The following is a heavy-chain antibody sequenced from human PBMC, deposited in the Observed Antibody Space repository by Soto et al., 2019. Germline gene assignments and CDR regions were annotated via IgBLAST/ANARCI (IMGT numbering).Heavy chain of an antibody. D-gene: IGHD3-22*01. V-gene: IGHV3-23*01. CDR2: ISGSGVNT. Sequence: GGSLRLFCAASVFIFSSYAMNWVRQAPGKGLEWVAGISGSGVNTYYADSVRGRFTISRDNSKNTLYLQMNSLRDEDTAVYYCAKARSGNYQYYIDYWGQGTPVTVS. CDR3: AKARSGNYQYYIDY. CDR1: VFIFSSYA. J-gene: IGHJ4*02.